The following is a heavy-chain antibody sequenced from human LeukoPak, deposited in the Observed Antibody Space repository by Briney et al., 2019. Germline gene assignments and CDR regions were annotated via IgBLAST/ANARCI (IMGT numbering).Heavy chain of an antibody. CDR3: AKGSHGDT. CDR2: ISAYNGNA. V-gene: IGHV1-18*01. Sequence: TVKVSRKASGYTFTSYGISRVRQSPGPELESMGWISAYNGNANSAPKLQARVTLPTDTSTSTAYSELRCLLSVEPAVQYCAKGSHGDTWGQGTLVTVSS. D-gene: IGHD1-26*01. CDR1: GYTFTSYG. J-gene: IGHJ5*02.